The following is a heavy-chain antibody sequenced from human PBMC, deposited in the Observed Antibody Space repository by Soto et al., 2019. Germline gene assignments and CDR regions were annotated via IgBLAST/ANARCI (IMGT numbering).Heavy chain of an antibody. CDR3: TKGGIPRRYNIPKVDFDY. Sequence: EVQLLESGGGLVQPGGSLRLSCAASGFTFSNYPMSWVRQAPGKGLEWVSAISGSGATTYYPDSVKGRFTISRDNSKNTLYLQMNNLRADDTAVYYCTKGGIPRRYNIPKVDFDYWGQGSLVTVSS. CDR2: ISGSGATT. D-gene: IGHD1-1*01. CDR1: GFTFSNYP. V-gene: IGHV3-23*01. J-gene: IGHJ4*02.